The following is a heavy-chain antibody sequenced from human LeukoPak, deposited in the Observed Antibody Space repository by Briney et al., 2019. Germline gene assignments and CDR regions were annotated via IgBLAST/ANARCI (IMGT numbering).Heavy chain of an antibody. CDR2: IRPSTGDT. V-gene: IGHV1-18*01. CDR3: ARVRDYLFDY. Sequence: ASVKVSCKASGYTFTSHGISWVRQAPGQGLEWMGWIRPSTGDTGYALNLQGRVTLSTDTSTSTAYMELRSLRSDDTAVYYCARVRDYLFDYWGQGTLVTVSS. D-gene: IGHD2/OR15-2a*01. J-gene: IGHJ4*02. CDR1: GYTFTSHG.